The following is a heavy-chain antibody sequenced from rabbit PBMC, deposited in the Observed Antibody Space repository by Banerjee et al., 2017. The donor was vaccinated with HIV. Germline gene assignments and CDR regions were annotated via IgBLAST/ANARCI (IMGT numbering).Heavy chain of an antibody. Sequence: QEQLVESGGGLVTPGESLKLTCKASGFDFSSNAECWVRQAPGQGLEWIGYIYPDYGSTDYEGWVNGRFTTSLGTAKNTVFLQMTSLTAADTATYFCARVAGGYFNLWGPGTLVTVS. V-gene: IGHV1S47*01. CDR2: IYPDYGST. D-gene: IGHD4-1*01. CDR3: ARVAGGYFNL. CDR1: GFDFSSNA. J-gene: IGHJ4*01.